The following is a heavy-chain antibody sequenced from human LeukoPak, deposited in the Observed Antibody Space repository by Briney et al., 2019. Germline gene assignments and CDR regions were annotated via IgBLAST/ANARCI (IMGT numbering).Heavy chain of an antibody. J-gene: IGHJ4*02. D-gene: IGHD2-2*01. V-gene: IGHV3-33*01. Sequence: GGSLRLSCAASGFTFSSYGMHWARQAPGKGLEWVAVIWYDGSNKYYADSVKGRFTISRDNSKNTLYLQMNSLRAEDTAVYYCARDLLGYCSSTSCYLGYWGQGTLVTVSS. CDR1: GFTFSSYG. CDR3: ARDLLGYCSSTSCYLGY. CDR2: IWYDGSNK.